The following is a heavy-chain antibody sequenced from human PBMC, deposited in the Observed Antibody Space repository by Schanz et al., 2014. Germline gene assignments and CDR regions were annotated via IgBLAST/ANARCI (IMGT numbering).Heavy chain of an antibody. Sequence: VQLVESGGGVVQTGRSLRLSCAASGFTFSSYALHWVRQGPGKGLVWVSRTSHDGSFTTFADSVKGRFTISRDNAKNALYLQMHSLRADDTAVYYCAKSGPDGWGNYQFDYWGQGTLVTVSS. CDR1: GFTFSSYA. CDR3: AKSGPDGWGNYQFDY. D-gene: IGHD3-10*01. V-gene: IGHV3-74*02. CDR2: TSHDGSFT. J-gene: IGHJ4*02.